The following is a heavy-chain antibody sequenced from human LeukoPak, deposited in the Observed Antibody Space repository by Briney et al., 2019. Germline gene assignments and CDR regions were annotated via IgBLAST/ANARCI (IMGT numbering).Heavy chain of an antibody. Sequence: GGSLRLSCAASGFTFSTYYMHWVRQAPGEGLVWVSRINSDGGITTYADSVKGRFTISRDNAKNPLYLQMNSLRAEDTAVYYCARDQWDAFDIWGQGTMVTVSS. CDR1: GFTFSTYY. J-gene: IGHJ3*02. V-gene: IGHV3-74*01. CDR2: INSDGGIT. D-gene: IGHD6-19*01. CDR3: ARDQWDAFDI.